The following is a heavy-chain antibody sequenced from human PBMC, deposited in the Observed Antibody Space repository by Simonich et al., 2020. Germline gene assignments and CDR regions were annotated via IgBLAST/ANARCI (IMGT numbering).Heavy chain of an antibody. Sequence: QVQLVESGGGVVQPGRSLRLSCAASGFTFSSYAMHWVRQAPGKGLKGGAVISYDGSNKNYADSVKGRFTISRDNSKNTLYLQMNSLRAEDTAVYYCAREGAGNDAFDIWGQGTMVTVSS. CDR2: ISYDGSNK. V-gene: IGHV3-30*07. D-gene: IGHD1-26*01. CDR3: AREGAGNDAFDI. J-gene: IGHJ3*02. CDR1: GFTFSSYA.